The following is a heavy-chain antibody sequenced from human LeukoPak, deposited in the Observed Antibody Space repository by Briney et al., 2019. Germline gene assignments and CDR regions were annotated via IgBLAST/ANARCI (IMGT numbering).Heavy chain of an antibody. CDR1: GFTFSTFA. CDR2: IFPSGGEI. CDR3: AKAHLTYGGKKMDY. J-gene: IGHJ4*02. Sequence: GGSLRLSCAASGFTFSTFAMIWVRQPPGKGLEWVSSIFPSGGEIHYADSVRGRFTISRDNSKSTLYLQMNSLRAEDTAVYYCAKAHLTYGGKKMDYWGQGTLVTVSS. D-gene: IGHD4-23*01. V-gene: IGHV3-23*01.